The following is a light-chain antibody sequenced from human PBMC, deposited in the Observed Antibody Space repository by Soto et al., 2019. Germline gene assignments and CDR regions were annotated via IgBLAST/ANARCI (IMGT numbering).Light chain of an antibody. CDR3: QQYNTWPLT. V-gene: IGKV3-15*01. Sequence: EIVMTQSPATLSVSQGERATLSCRASQSVNSYLAWYQQKPGLAPRLLIYGASTRATAIPARFSGSGSGTEFTLTVSSLQSEDFAIYYCQQYNTWPLTLGGGTKVEIK. CDR2: GAS. J-gene: IGKJ4*01. CDR1: QSVNSY.